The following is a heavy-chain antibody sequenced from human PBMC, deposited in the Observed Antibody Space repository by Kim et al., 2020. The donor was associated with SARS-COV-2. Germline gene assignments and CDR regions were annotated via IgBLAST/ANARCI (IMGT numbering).Heavy chain of an antibody. V-gene: IGHV3-23*01. J-gene: IGHJ6*02. CDR3: AKDHGNITVLPTATYGMDI. D-gene: IGHD2-2*01. Sequence: GGSLRLSCAASGFTFSSYAMNWVRQAPGKGLQWVSVISASGGTTYYADSVKGRCTISRDNSKNTLYLQMNSLRAEDTAVYYCAKDHGNITVLPTATYGMDIWGQGTTVTVSS. CDR1: GFTFSSYA. CDR2: ISASGGTT.